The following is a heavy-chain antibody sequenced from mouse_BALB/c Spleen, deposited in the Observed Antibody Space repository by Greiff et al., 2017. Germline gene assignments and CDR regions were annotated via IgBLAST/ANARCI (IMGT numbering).Heavy chain of an antibody. V-gene: IGHV2-4-1*01. J-gene: IGHJ2*01. CDR2: IWSGGST. D-gene: IGHD2-14*01. CDR3: ARNGGYDDEYYFDY. CDR1: GFSLTSYG. Sequence: QVQLQQSGPGLVQPSQSLSITCTVSGFSLTSYGVHWVRQSPGKGLEWLGVIWSGGSTDYNAAFISRLSISKDNSKSQVFFKMNSLQADDTAIYYCARNGGYDDEYYFDYWGQGTTLTVSS.